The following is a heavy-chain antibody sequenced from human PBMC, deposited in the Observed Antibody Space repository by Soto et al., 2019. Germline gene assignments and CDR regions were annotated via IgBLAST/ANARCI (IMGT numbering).Heavy chain of an antibody. V-gene: IGHV1-8*02. CDR3: ARGLGSRPYYYYYYGMDV. CDR2: MNPNSGNT. Sequence: GASVKVSCKASGYTFTSYYMHWVRQAPGQGLEWMGWMNPNSGNTGYAQKFQGRVTMTRNTSISTAYMELSSLRSEDTAVYYCARGLGSRPYYYYYYGMDVWGQGTTVTVSS. D-gene: IGHD3-16*01. CDR1: GYTFTSYY. J-gene: IGHJ6*02.